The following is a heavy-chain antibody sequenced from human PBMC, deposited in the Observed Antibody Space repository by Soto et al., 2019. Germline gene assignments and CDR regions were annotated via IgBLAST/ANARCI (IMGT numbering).Heavy chain of an antibody. J-gene: IGHJ5*02. Sequence: EVQVVESGGGLVQPGGSLRLSCAASGFTFSSYSMKWVRQAPGKGLEWVSYISSSSSTIYYADSVKGRFTISRDNAKNSLYLQMNSLRAEDTAVYYCARHPERIAQIGWFDPWGQGTLVTVSS. V-gene: IGHV3-48*01. CDR1: GFTFSSYS. CDR3: ARHPERIAQIGWFDP. D-gene: IGHD6-13*01. CDR2: ISSSSSTI.